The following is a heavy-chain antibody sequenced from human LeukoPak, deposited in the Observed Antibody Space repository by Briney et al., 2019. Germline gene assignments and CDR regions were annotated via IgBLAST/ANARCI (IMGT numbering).Heavy chain of an antibody. CDR3: AKDMAGTRYYGMDV. CDR2: ISYDGSNK. J-gene: IGHJ6*02. Sequence: PGRSLRLSCAASGFTFSSYGMHWVRQAPGKGLEWVAVISYDGSNKYYADSVKGRFTISRDNSKNTLYRQMNSLRAEDTAVYYCAKDMAGTRYYGMDVWGQGTTVTVSS. CDR1: GFTFSSYG. D-gene: IGHD6-19*01. V-gene: IGHV3-30*18.